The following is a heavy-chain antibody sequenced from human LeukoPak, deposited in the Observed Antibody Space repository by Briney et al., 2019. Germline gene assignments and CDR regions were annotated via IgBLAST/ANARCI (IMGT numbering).Heavy chain of an antibody. D-gene: IGHD5-24*01. CDR2: ISGSGGST. CDR1: GFTFSNYG. Sequence: GGSLRLSCGASGFTFSNYGMSWVRQAPGKGVEWGSAISGSGGSTYYADSVKGRFTISRDNSKSTLFLQMNSLRAEDTAVYYCAKDPRVGSRVATPCHWGQGTLVTVSS. V-gene: IGHV3-23*01. J-gene: IGHJ4*02. CDR3: AKDPRVGSRVATPCH.